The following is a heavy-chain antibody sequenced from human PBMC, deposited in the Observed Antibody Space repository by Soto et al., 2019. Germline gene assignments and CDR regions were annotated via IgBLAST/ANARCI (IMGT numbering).Heavy chain of an antibody. Sequence: ASVKVSCKASGYTFTGYYMHWVRQAPGQGLEWMGWINPNSGGTNYAQKFQGRVTMTRDTSISTAYMELSRLRSDDTAVYYCARVKGETWIQLPYYYYGMDVWGQGTTVTVSS. D-gene: IGHD5-18*01. CDR1: GYTFTGYY. J-gene: IGHJ6*02. V-gene: IGHV1-2*02. CDR2: INPNSGGT. CDR3: ARVKGETWIQLPYYYYGMDV.